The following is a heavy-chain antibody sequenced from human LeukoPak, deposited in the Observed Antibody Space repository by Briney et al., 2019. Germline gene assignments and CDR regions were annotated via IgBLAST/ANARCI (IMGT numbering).Heavy chain of an antibody. V-gene: IGHV4-34*01. CDR1: GGSFSGYY. Sequence: SETLSLTCAVYGGSFSGYYWSWIRQPPGKGLEWTGEINHSGSTNYNPSLKSRVTISVDTSKNQFSLKLSSVTAADTAVYYCARGGRWLPLIRGNFDYWGQGTLVTVSS. J-gene: IGHJ4*02. CDR2: INHSGST. D-gene: IGHD4-17*01. CDR3: ARGGRWLPLIRGNFDY.